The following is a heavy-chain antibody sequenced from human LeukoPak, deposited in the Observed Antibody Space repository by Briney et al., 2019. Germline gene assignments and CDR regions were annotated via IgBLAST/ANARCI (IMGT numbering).Heavy chain of an antibody. CDR2: IKQDGRSK. CDR1: GFSFSNYW. D-gene: IGHD2-2*01. V-gene: IGHV3-7*01. CDR3: AKDIEVVPAPVGYFDL. J-gene: IGHJ2*01. Sequence: PGGSLRLSCAASGFSFSNYWMSWVRQTPGKGLEWVANIKQDGRSKFYVDSVKGRFAISRDNSKNTEYLQMYSLRAEDTAVYYCAKDIEVVPAPVGYFDLWGRGTLVTVSS.